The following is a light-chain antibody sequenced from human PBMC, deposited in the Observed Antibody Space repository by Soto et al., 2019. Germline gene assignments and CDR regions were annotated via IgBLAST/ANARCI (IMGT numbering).Light chain of an antibody. V-gene: IGKV3-20*01. CDR1: QSVSSIY. Sequence: EIVLTQSPGTLSLSPGERATLSCRASQSVSSIYLAWYQQKPGQAPRLLIYAASSRATGIPDRFSGSGSGTDFTLTISRLEPGDFAVYYCQQYGASLYTFGQGTKLEIK. J-gene: IGKJ2*01. CDR3: QQYGASLYT. CDR2: AAS.